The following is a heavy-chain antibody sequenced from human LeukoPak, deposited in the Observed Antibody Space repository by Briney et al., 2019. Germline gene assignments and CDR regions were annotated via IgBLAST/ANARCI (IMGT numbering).Heavy chain of an antibody. V-gene: IGHV3-23*01. J-gene: IGHJ4*02. CDR1: GFNFNDAA. CDR3: ARSGNWNGFDY. Sequence: GGSLRLSCAASGFNFNDAAMTWVRQAPGKGLEWVSLIASSGRNTYYTDSVKGRFTISRDNSKNTLYLQMNSLRAEDTAVYYCARSGNWNGFDYWGQGTLVTVSS. D-gene: IGHD1-20*01. CDR2: IASSGRNT.